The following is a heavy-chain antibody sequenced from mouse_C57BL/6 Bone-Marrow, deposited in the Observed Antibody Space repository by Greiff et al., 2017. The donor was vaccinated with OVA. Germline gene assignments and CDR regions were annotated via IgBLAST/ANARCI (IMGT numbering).Heavy chain of an antibody. V-gene: IGHV1-69*01. CDR2: IDPSDSYT. Sequence: QVQLQQPGAELVMPGASVKLSCKASGYTFTSYWMHWVQQRPGQGLEWIGEIDPSDSYTNYNQKFKGKSTLTVDKSSSTAYMQLSSLPSEDSADYAGAYSGLGRGFAYWGQGTLVTVSA. D-gene: IGHD2-4*01. J-gene: IGHJ3*01. CDR1: GYTFTSYW. CDR3: AYSGLGRGFAY.